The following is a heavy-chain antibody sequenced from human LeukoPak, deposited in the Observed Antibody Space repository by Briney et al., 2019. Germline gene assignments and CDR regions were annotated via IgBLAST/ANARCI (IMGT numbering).Heavy chain of an antibody. CDR3: ARGSNKGDV. Sequence: ASVKVSCKASGYTLSHFGISWVRQAPGQGLEWMGWIRPYNGKTNYAQKFRGRVTMTTDTSTSTAYMELTSLRSDDTAVYYCARGSNKGDVWGQGTTVTVSS. CDR1: GYTLSHFG. J-gene: IGHJ6*02. CDR2: IRPYNGKT. V-gene: IGHV1-18*01. D-gene: IGHD1/OR15-1a*01.